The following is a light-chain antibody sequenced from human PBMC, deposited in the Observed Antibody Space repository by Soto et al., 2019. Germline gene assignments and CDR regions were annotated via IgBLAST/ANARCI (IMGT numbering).Light chain of an antibody. CDR2: DAS. Sequence: DIQITQSPSTLSASVGARVTMTCRASQSVSNWLAWYQQKPGKAPKLLIYDASTLEDGVPSRFSGSGSGTEFTLTISSLQPDDYANYYCQQYTSYWTFGQGTKVDIK. V-gene: IGKV1-5*01. CDR3: QQYTSYWT. CDR1: QSVSNW. J-gene: IGKJ1*01.